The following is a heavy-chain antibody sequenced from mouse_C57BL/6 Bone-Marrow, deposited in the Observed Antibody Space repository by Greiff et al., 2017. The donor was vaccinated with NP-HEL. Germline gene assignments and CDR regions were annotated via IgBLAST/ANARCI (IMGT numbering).Heavy chain of an antibody. D-gene: IGHD1-1*01. J-gene: IGHJ2*01. V-gene: IGHV1-74*01. Sequence: QVQLQQPGAELVKPGASVKVSCKASGYTFTSYWMHWVKQRPGQGLEWIGRIHPSDSDTNYNQKLKGKATLTVDKSSSTAYMQISSLTSEDSAVYYCAILYYYGSSPDYWGQGTTLTVSS. CDR1: GYTFTSYW. CDR2: IHPSDSDT. CDR3: AILYYYGSSPDY.